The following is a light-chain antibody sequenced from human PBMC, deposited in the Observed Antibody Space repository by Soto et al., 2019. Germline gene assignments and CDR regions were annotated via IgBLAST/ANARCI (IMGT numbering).Light chain of an antibody. Sequence: QSALTQPASVSGSPGQSITISGTGTSRDVGGYNSVSWYQQHPGKAPKLMIYEVTNRPSGVSNRFSGSKSGNTASLTISGLQAEDEADYYCSSYTSGSALYVFGTGTKVTVL. CDR2: EVT. CDR1: SRDVGGYNS. CDR3: SSYTSGSALYV. J-gene: IGLJ1*01. V-gene: IGLV2-14*01.